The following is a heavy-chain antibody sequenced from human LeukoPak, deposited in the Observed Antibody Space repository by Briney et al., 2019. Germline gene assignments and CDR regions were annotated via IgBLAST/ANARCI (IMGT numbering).Heavy chain of an antibody. V-gene: IGHV3-48*01. J-gene: IGHJ6*03. D-gene: IGHD5-24*01. CDR3: AKALRDGHYYYYMDV. Sequence: GGSLRLSCAASGFTFSSYSMNWVRQAPGKGLEWVSYISSSSSTIYYADSVKGRFTISRDNAKNTLYLQMNSLRAEDTAVYYCAKALRDGHYYYYMDVWGKGTTVTVSS. CDR2: ISSSSSTI. CDR1: GFTFSSYS.